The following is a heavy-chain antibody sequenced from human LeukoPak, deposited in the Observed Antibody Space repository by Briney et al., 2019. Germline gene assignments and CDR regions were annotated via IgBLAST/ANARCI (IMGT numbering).Heavy chain of an antibody. Sequence: PGGSLRLSCAASGFTFSSYGMHWVRQAPGKGLEWVAFIRYDGSNKYYADSVKGRFTISRDNSKNTLYLQMNSLRAEDTAVYYCAKERSSYGSGSPLDYWGQGTLVTVSS. CDR2: IRYDGSNK. CDR3: AKERSSYGSGSPLDY. D-gene: IGHD3-10*01. J-gene: IGHJ4*02. V-gene: IGHV3-30*02. CDR1: GFTFSSYG.